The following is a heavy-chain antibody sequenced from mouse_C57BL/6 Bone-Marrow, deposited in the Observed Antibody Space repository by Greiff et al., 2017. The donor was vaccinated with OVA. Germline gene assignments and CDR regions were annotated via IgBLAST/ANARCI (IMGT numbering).Heavy chain of an antibody. CDR2: INYDGSST. CDR1: GFTFSDYY. Sequence: EVHLVESEGGLVQPGSSMKLSCTASGFTFSDYYMAWVRQVPEKGLEWVANINYDGSSTYYLDSLKSRFIISRDNAKNILYLQMSSLKSEDTATYYCARGGSYYGSSYGYFDVWGTGTTVTVSS. D-gene: IGHD1-1*01. CDR3: ARGGSYYGSSYGYFDV. J-gene: IGHJ1*03. V-gene: IGHV5-16*01.